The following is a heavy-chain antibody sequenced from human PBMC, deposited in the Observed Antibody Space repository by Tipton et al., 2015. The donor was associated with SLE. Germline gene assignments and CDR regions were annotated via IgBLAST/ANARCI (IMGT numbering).Heavy chain of an antibody. J-gene: IGHJ6*03. CDR2: IYYSGTT. V-gene: IGHV4-59*01. CDR3: ARQSVHGASYFYYMDV. CDR1: GGSISGYY. Sequence: TLSLTCTVSGGSISGYYWSWIRQPPGKGLEWIGYIYYSGTTNYSPSLRSRVTMSVDTSKNQCSLKLSSVTAADTAVYYCARQSVHGASYFYYMDVWGKGTTVTVSS. D-gene: IGHD4/OR15-4a*01.